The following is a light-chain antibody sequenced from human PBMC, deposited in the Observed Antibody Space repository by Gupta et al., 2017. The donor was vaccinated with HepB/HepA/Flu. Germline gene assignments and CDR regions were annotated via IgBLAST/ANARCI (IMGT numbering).Light chain of an antibody. CDR3: QHYDYSIPLS. Sequence: EIVLTQSPGTLSLSPGERATLSCRASQSFTSGYLAWYQQKPGQAPRLLIYGASSRATDIPDRFSGSGSGTDFTLTINRLEPEDFAVYYCQHYDYSIPLSFGGGTKVEMK. J-gene: IGKJ4*01. CDR2: GAS. V-gene: IGKV3-20*01. CDR1: QSFTSGY.